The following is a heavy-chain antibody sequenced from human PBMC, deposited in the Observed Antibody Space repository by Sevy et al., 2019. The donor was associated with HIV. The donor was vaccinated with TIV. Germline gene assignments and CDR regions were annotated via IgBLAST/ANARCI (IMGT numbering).Heavy chain of an antibody. Sequence: ASVKVSCKASGGTFSSYAISWVRQAPGQGLEWMGGIIPIFGTANYAQKFQGRVTITADKSTSTAYIELSSLRSDDTAVYYCAREEIAVAGTGDAFDIWGQGTMVTVSS. J-gene: IGHJ3*02. CDR1: GGTFSSYA. V-gene: IGHV1-69*06. D-gene: IGHD6-19*01. CDR3: AREEIAVAGTGDAFDI. CDR2: IIPIFGTA.